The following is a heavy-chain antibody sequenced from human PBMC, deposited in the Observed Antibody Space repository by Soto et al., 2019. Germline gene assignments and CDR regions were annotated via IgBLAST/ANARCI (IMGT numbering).Heavy chain of an antibody. J-gene: IGHJ4*02. CDR1: GASIITDNYF. CDR3: ARRRASDYGGNHHPYYFDR. Sequence: SETLSLTCTVPGASIITDNYFWVWIRQSPRRGLELIGSISYSGRTYDNPSLQSRVTISIDASKNQFSLKLTSVTTADTAVYYCARRRASDYGGNHHPYYFDRWGQGALVTVPQ. CDR2: ISYSGRT. V-gene: IGHV4-39*01. D-gene: IGHD4-17*01.